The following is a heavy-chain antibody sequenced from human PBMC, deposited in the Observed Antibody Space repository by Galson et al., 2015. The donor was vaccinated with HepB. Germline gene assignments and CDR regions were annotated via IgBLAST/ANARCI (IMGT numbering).Heavy chain of an antibody. Sequence: CAASGFTFSSYAMHWVRQAPGKGLEWVAVISYDGSNKYYADSVKGRFTISRDNSKNTLYLQMNSLRAEDTAVYYCARDGRYEHAFDIWGQGTMVTVSS. J-gene: IGHJ3*02. CDR1: GFTFSSYA. CDR2: ISYDGSNK. D-gene: IGHD3-9*01. V-gene: IGHV3-30*04. CDR3: ARDGRYEHAFDI.